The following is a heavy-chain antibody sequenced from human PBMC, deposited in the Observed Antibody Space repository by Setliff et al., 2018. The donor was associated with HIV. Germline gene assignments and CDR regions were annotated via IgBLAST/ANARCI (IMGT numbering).Heavy chain of an antibody. CDR1: GGSISNYY. CDR3: ARAGGYSSPLGY. CDR2: IYSSGST. D-gene: IGHD6-13*01. Sequence: NPSETLSLTCTVSGGSISNYYWSWVRQPPGKGLEWIGYIYSSGSTNYNPSFKSRVTISVDTSKSQFSLKLSSVTAADTAVYYCARAGGYSSPLGYWGQGTLVTVSS. V-gene: IGHV4-59*01. J-gene: IGHJ4*02.